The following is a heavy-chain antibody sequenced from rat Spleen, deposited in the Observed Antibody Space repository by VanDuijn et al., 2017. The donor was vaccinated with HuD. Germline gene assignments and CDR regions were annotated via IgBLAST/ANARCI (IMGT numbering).Heavy chain of an antibody. Sequence: QVQLKESGPGLVQPSQTLSLTCTVSGFSLTSYNVHWVRQPTGKGLEWMGVIWTGGNTDYNSALKSRLRISRDTSKSQVFLKMNSLQTDDTVIYFCARSYGGYTSNWFAYWGQGTLVTVSS. J-gene: IGHJ3*01. CDR3: ARSYGGYTSNWFAY. CDR2: IWTGGNT. V-gene: IGHV2-30*01. D-gene: IGHD1-11*01. CDR1: GFSLTSYN.